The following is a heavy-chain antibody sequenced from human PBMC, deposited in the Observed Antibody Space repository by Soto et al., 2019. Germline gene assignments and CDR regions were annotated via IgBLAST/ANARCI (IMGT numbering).Heavy chain of an antibody. CDR1: GFSLSTSGVG. V-gene: IGHV2-5*02. D-gene: IGHD3-22*01. CDR3: AHRQYHDSSGYLVFYGLDV. CDR2: LYWDDDK. Sequence: QITLKESGPTLVKPTQTLTLTCTVSGFSLSTSGVGVGWIRQPPGKALEWLALLYWDDDKRYSPSLKSRLTITNDTSKNQLVRTLTRMYPVNTATYYCAHRQYHDSSGYLVFYGLDVWGQGTTFTVSS. J-gene: IGHJ6*02.